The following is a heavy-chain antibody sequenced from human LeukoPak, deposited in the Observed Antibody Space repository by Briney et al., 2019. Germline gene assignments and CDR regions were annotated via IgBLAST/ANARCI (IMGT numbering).Heavy chain of an antibody. J-gene: IGHJ4*02. V-gene: IGHV3-23*01. D-gene: IGHD1-14*01. CDR1: GFTFSSYA. Sequence: PGGSLRLSCAASGFTFSSYAMSWVRRAPGKGLEWVSTISNSDGSTYYADSAKGRFSISRDNSENTLYLQMNSLRAEDTAVYYCAKATGYLLWGQGTLVTVSS. CDR3: AKATGYLL. CDR2: ISNSDGST.